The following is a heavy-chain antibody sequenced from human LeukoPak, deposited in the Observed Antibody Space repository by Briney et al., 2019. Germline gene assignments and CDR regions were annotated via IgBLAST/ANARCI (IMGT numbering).Heavy chain of an antibody. D-gene: IGHD3-22*01. CDR1: GLTVSSNC. CDR3: ARRAGDYSHPYDY. V-gene: IGHV3-53*01. Sequence: PGGSLRLSCAASGLTVSSNCMSWVRQAPGKGLECVSFIYSGGDTYYADSVKGRFTISRDNSKNTFHLQMNSLRAEDTAVYYCARRAGDYSHPYDYWGQGTLVTVSS. J-gene: IGHJ4*02. CDR2: IYSGGDT.